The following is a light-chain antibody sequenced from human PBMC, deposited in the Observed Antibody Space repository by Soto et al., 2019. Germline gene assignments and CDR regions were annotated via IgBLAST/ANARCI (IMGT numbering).Light chain of an antibody. CDR2: GAF. CDR1: QSVSSN. CDR3: QQYNDWPLT. V-gene: IGKV3-15*01. J-gene: IGKJ1*01. Sequence: EILMTQSPVTLSVSPGERATLSCRASQSVSSNLAWYQQKPGQAPSLLIYGAFTRATGIPARFSGTRSGTEFTLTISSLQSEDFALYSCQQYNDWPLTFGQGTKVDIK.